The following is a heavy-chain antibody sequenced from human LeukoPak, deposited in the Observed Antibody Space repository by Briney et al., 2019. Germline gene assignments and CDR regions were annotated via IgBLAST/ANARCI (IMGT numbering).Heavy chain of an antibody. V-gene: IGHV1-58*02. D-gene: IGHD3-16*01. Sequence: SVKVSCKASGVTFTSSAMQWVRQARGQRLEWIGWIVVGSGNTNYAQKFQEGVTITRDMSTSTAYMELSSLRSEDTAVYYCAASIMITFGGVPAGYFDYWGQGTLVTVSS. CDR2: IVVGSGNT. J-gene: IGHJ4*02. CDR1: GVTFTSSA. CDR3: AASIMITFGGVPAGYFDY.